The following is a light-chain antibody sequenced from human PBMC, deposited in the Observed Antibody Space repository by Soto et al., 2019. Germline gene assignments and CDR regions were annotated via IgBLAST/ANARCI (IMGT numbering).Light chain of an antibody. Sequence: QSALTQPPSASGSPGQSVTISCTGTSSDVGGYNYVSWFQQQPGKAPKLMIYEVNKRPSGVPDRFSGSKSGNTASLTVSGLQAEDEADYFCASFAGSNNWVFGGGTKVTVL. CDR3: ASFAGSNNWV. J-gene: IGLJ3*02. CDR1: SSDVGGYNY. CDR2: EVN. V-gene: IGLV2-8*01.